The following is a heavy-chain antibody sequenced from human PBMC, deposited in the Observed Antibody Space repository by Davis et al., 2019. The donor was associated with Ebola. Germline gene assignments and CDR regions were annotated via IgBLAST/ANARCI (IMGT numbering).Heavy chain of an antibody. CDR2: INHSGST. CDR3: ARDGYYYDSSGYYYRVAFDI. V-gene: IGHV4-34*01. CDR1: GGSFSGYY. J-gene: IGHJ3*02. Sequence: SETLSLTCAVYGGSFSGYYWSWIRQPPGKGLEWIGEINHSGSTNYNPSLKSRVTISVDTSKNQFSLKLSSVTAADTAVYYCARDGYYYDSSGYYYRVAFDIWGQGTMVTVSS. D-gene: IGHD3-22*01.